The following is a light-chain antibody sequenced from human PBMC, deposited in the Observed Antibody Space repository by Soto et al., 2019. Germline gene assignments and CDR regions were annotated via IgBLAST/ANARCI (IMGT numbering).Light chain of an antibody. Sequence: THMAQSPLSLSASVGEKIIITCRASRDVGSDVSWYQQKPGQAPKLVIYAASNLYTGVPSRFSGRRSGTEFTLTISSLQPEDFASYYCLQDYGDSWTFGQGTKVDI. J-gene: IGKJ1*01. V-gene: IGKV1-6*01. CDR3: LQDYGDSWT. CDR2: AAS. CDR1: RDVGSD.